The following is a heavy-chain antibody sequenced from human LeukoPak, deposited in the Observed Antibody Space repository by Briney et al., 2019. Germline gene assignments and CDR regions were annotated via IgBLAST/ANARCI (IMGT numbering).Heavy chain of an antibody. CDR2: IYHSGST. Sequence: SETLSLTCTVSGGSISSYYWSWIRQPPGKGLEWIGYIYHSGSTNYNPSLKNRVTISVDTSKNQFSLKLSSVTAADTAVYYCARGGLGYSYGSFDYWGQGTLVTVSS. CDR3: ARGGLGYSYGSFDY. V-gene: IGHV4-59*01. CDR1: GGSISSYY. J-gene: IGHJ4*02. D-gene: IGHD5-18*01.